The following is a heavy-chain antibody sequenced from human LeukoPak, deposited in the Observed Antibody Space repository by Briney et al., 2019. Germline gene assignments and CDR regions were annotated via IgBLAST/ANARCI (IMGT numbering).Heavy chain of an antibody. CDR1: GGSISSYY. CDR2: ISSSGTTI. D-gene: IGHD3-3*01. J-gene: IGHJ4*02. CDR3: ARDLKIFDEFTTTGGGDY. V-gene: IGHV3-11*04. Sequence: LSLTCTVSGGSISSYYWSWVRQAPWKGLEWLSYISSSGTTIFYANSVRGRFTISRDNAKNSLYLLMDSLRAEDTAVYYCARDLKIFDEFTTTGGGDYWGQGTLVTVSS.